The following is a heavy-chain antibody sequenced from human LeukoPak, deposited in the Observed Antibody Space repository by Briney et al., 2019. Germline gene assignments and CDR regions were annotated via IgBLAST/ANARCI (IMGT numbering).Heavy chain of an antibody. V-gene: IGHV5-51*01. CDR1: GYTFTTYW. Sequence: GESLKISCKASGYTFTTYWIGWVRQMPGKGLEWMGIIYPGDSDTRYSPSFQGQVTTSADRSINTAYLHWSSLKASDTAMYYCAKDRRPNSYSSSWLDYWGQGTLITVSS. CDR3: AKDRRPNSYSSSWLDY. D-gene: IGHD6-13*01. CDR2: IYPGDSDT. J-gene: IGHJ4*02.